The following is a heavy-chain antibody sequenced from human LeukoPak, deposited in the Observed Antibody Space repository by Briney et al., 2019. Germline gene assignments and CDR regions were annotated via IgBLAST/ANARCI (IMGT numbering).Heavy chain of an antibody. CDR1: GGSISSYY. J-gene: IGHJ3*02. CDR3: AREVSPDAFDI. CDR2: IYYSGST. Sequence: SETLSLNCTVSGGSISSYYWSWIRQPPGKGLEWIGYIYYSGSTNYNPSLKSRVTISVETSKNQFSLKLSSVTAADTAVYYCAREVSPDAFDIWGQGTMVTVSS. V-gene: IGHV4-59*01.